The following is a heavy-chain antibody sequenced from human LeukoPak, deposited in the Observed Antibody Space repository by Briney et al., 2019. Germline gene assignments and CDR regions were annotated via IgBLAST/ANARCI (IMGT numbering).Heavy chain of an antibody. CDR2: IWYDGSNE. Sequence: GGSLRLSCAASGFSFSNYGMHWVRQAPGRGLEWVAVIWYDGSNEYYADSVRGRFTISRDNSKNTLYLQMNSLRAEDTAVYYCARDRGYSYAFDYWGQETLVTVSS. CDR1: GFSFSNYG. D-gene: IGHD5-18*01. V-gene: IGHV3-33*01. J-gene: IGHJ4*02. CDR3: ARDRGYSYAFDY.